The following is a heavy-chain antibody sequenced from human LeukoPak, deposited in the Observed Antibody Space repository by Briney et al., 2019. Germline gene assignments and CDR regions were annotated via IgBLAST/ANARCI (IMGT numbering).Heavy chain of an antibody. CDR1: GFTLSSYA. V-gene: IGHV3-23*01. Sequence: GGSLRLSCAASGFTLSSYAMSLVRQAPGKGLEWVSAISGSGGSTYYADSVKGRFTISRDNSKNTPYLQMNSLRAEDTAVYYCAKALNDVFLLGYCYYYMDVWGKGTTVTVSS. CDR3: AKALNDVFLLGYCYYYMDV. D-gene: IGHD1-1*01. J-gene: IGHJ6*03. CDR2: ISGSGGST.